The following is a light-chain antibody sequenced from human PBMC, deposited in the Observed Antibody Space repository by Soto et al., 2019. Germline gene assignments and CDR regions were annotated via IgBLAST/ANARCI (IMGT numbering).Light chain of an antibody. CDR2: GAS. Sequence: EIVMTQSPATLSVSPGERATLSCRASQSVSSNLAWYQQKPGQAPRLLIYGASTRAAGIPARFSGSGSGTDFTLTISSLQSEDLAVYYCHQYKNWRTFGQGTRLEIK. CDR1: QSVSSN. J-gene: IGKJ5*01. CDR3: HQYKNWRT. V-gene: IGKV3-15*01.